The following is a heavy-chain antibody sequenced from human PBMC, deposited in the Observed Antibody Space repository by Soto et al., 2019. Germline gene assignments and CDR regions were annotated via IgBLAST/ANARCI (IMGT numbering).Heavy chain of an antibody. CDR3: ARDPYLGYCSSTSCRHDAFDI. CDR1: GYTFNSYG. Sequence: ASVKVSCKASGYTFNSYGISWVRQAPGQGLEWMGWISAYNGNTNYAQKLQGRVTMTTDTSTSTAYMELRSLRSDDTAVYYCARDPYLGYCSSTSCRHDAFDIWRQGTMVTVSS. J-gene: IGHJ3*02. V-gene: IGHV1-18*01. D-gene: IGHD2-2*01. CDR2: ISAYNGNT.